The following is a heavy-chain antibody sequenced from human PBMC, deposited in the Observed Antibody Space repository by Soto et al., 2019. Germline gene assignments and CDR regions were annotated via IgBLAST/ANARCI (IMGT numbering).Heavy chain of an antibody. CDR3: ARESSSPNYYYYGMDV. CDR1: GYTFSNYG. J-gene: IGHJ6*02. D-gene: IGHD6-6*01. V-gene: IGHV1-18*04. CDR2: ISGYNGLT. Sequence: QVQLVQSGDEVKKSGASVKVSCKASGYTFSNYGISWVRQAPGQGLEWMGWISGYNGLTAYAQNVQGRVTMTIDTPTTTVFMEMTGLRSNDTAVYYCARESSSPNYYYYGMDVWGQGTTVTVSS.